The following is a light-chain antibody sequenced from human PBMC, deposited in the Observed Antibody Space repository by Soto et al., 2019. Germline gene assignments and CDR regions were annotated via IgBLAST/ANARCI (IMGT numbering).Light chain of an antibody. V-gene: IGLV1-40*01. J-gene: IGLJ2*01. CDR3: QCYDSSLRGRV. Sequence: QSVLTQPPSVSGAPGQRVTISCTGSSSSIGAGYDVHWYRHRPGTAPKIIIYGNNKRPSGVPDPFSGSKSGTSASLAITGLQAEDEADYYCQCYDSSLRGRVFGGGTKLTVL. CDR1: SSSIGAGYD. CDR2: GNN.